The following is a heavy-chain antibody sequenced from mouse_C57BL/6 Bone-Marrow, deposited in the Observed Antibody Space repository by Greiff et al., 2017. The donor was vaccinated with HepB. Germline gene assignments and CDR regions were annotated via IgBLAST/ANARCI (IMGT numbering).Heavy chain of an antibody. Sequence: VQLQQSGAELVKPGASVKLSCKASGYTFTSYWMHWVKQRPGRGLEWIGRIDPNSGGTKYNEKFKSKATLTVDKPSSTAYMQLSSLTSEDSAVYYCVIYYGNYVYYFDYWGQGTTLTVSS. D-gene: IGHD2-1*01. CDR1: GYTFTSYW. CDR3: VIYYGNYVYYFDY. J-gene: IGHJ2*01. CDR2: IDPNSGGT. V-gene: IGHV1-72*01.